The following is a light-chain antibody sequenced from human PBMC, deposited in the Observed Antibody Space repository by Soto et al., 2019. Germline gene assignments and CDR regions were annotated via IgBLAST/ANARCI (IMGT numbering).Light chain of an antibody. J-gene: IGKJ1*01. Sequence: EIVMTQSPATLSVSPGERATLSCRASQSVSSNLAWYQQKPGQAPRLLIYGASTRATGIPARFSGSGSGTDFTLTISSLQPEDFATYYCQQSYSTEGTFGQGTKVDIK. CDR3: QQSYSTEGT. CDR2: GAS. V-gene: IGKV3-15*01. CDR1: QSVSSN.